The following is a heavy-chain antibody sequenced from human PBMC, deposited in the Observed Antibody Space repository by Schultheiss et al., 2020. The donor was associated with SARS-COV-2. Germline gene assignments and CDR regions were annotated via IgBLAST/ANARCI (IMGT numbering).Heavy chain of an antibody. CDR3: AKGWRRWLQDWYFDL. CDR2: ISWNSGSI. Sequence: GGSLRLSCAASGFTFSSYSMNWVRQAPGKGLEWVSGISWNSGSIGYADSVKGRFTISRDNAKNSLYLQMNSLRAEDTALYYCAKGWRRWLQDWYFDLWGRGTLVTVSS. V-gene: IGHV3-9*01. J-gene: IGHJ2*01. CDR1: GFTFSSYS. D-gene: IGHD5-24*01.